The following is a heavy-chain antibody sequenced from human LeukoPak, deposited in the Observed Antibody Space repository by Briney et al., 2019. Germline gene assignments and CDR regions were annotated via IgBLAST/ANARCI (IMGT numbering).Heavy chain of an antibody. J-gene: IGHJ4*02. CDR2: IIPILGIA. CDR1: GGTFSSYA. V-gene: IGHV1-69*04. Sequence: SVKVSCKASGGTFSSYAISWVRQAPGQGLEWMGRIIPILGIANYAQKFQGRVTITADKSTSTAYMELSSLRSEDTAVYYCARDLLRKLAFDYWGQGTWSPSPQ. CDR3: ARDLLRKLAFDY. D-gene: IGHD1-1*01.